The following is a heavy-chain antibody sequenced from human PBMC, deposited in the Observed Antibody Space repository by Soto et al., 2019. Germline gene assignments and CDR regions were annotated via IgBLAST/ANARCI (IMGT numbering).Heavy chain of an antibody. CDR2: ISGSGGST. V-gene: IGHV3-23*01. CDR3: AKTEYFVVVVAAERSFDY. D-gene: IGHD2-15*01. CDR1: GFTFRSDA. J-gene: IGHJ4*02. Sequence: EVQLLESGGGLVQPGGSLRLSCAAYGFTFRSDAMSWVRQAPGKGLEWVSAISGSGGSTYYEDPVKGRFTISRDNSKNTLYLQMNSLRAEDTAVYYCAKTEYFVVVVAAERSFDYWGQGTLVTVSS.